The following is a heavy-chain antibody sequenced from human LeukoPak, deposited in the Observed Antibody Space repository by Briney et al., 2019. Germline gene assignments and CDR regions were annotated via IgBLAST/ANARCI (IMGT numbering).Heavy chain of an antibody. D-gene: IGHD5-12*01. J-gene: IGHJ3*02. CDR2: IYYSGST. CDR3: ARDLFLGDGYIDAFGI. CDR1: GGSISSGGYY. Sequence: SETLSLTCTVSGGSISSGGYYWSWIRQHPGKGLEWIGYIYYSGSTYYNPSLKSQVTISVDTSKNQFSLKLSSVTAADTAVYYCARDLFLGDGYIDAFGIWGQGTMVTVSS. V-gene: IGHV4-31*01.